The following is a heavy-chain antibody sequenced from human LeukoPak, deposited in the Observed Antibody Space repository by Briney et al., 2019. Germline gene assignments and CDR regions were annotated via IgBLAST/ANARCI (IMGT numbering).Heavy chain of an antibody. CDR1: DGSFSGYY. V-gene: IGHV4-34*01. CDR3: ARGRPSSGWYPNPNFDY. D-gene: IGHD6-19*01. Sequence: SETLSLTCAVYDGSFSGYYWSWIRQPPGKGLEWIGEINHSGRPNYNASLKSRVTISEDTSKNQFSLKLSSVTAADTAVYYCARGRPSSGWYPNPNFDYWGQGTLVTVSS. J-gene: IGHJ4*02. CDR2: INHSGRP.